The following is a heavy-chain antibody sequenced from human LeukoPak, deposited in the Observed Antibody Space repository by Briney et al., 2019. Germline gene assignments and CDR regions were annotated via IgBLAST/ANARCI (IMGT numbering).Heavy chain of an antibody. V-gene: IGHV4-4*07. CDR2: IYTSGST. CDR1: GGSISSYY. J-gene: IGHJ5*02. D-gene: IGHD2-15*01. Sequence: SETLSLTCTVSGGSISSYYWSWIRQPAGKGLEWIGRIYTSGSTNYNPSLKSRVTMSVDTSKNQFSLKLSSVTAADTAVYYCAREFVVMVAATDWFDPWGQGTLVTVSS. CDR3: AREFVVMVAATDWFDP.